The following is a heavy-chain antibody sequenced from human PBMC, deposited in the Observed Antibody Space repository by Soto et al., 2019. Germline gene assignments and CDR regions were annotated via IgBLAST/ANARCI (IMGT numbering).Heavy chain of an antibody. V-gene: IGHV3-74*01. Sequence: PVTSLRLSCSASGFTFRSYWMHWVRQAPGKALVCVSSINSDGTSKSYGDSVKGGLTIYRDNAKKMMYLQRISMRAEATAVYYCAWAQYSPDIAAAGPTHWGKGSLVTV. CDR1: GFTFRSYW. J-gene: IGHJ1*01. D-gene: IGHD6-13*01. CDR3: AWAQYSPDIAAAGPTH. CDR2: INSDGTSK.